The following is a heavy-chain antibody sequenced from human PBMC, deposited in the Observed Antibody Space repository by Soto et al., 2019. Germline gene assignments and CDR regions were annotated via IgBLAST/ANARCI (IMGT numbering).Heavy chain of an antibody. D-gene: IGHD6-19*01. J-gene: IGHJ4*02. V-gene: IGHV3-23*01. CDR1: VFTFSIYA. CDR2: LWGNSGGI. Sequence: PWGSLLGSCASSVFTFSIYAMIWIRQVPGRGLEWVSGLWGNSGGIHYADSVKGRFSISRDNSANSVYLQMNNLRVEDTAVYYCAKDAVAGDGVWLAHDWGQGTVVTVSS. CDR3: AKDAVAGDGVWLAHD.